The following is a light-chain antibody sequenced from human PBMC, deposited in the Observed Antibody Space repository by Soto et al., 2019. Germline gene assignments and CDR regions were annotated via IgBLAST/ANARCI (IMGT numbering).Light chain of an antibody. CDR2: DAS. CDR3: QQYNSYSWT. CDR1: QSISSW. V-gene: IGKV1-5*01. Sequence: IQMTQSPSSLSASVGDRVTITWRASQSISSWLAWYQQKPGKAPKLLMYDASSLESGVPSRFRGSGSGTECTLPLSSLQPDDFATYYCQQYNSYSWTFGQGTKVDIK. J-gene: IGKJ1*01.